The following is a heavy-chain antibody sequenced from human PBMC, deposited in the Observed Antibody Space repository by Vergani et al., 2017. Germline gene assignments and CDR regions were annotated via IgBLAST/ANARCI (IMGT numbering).Heavy chain of an antibody. J-gene: IGHJ4*02. CDR3: AVRPRVNLVGREIVTKRTFDY. CDR2: INNDGHT. CDR1: GESFSSFY. V-gene: IGHV4-34*02. D-gene: IGHD2-8*02. Sequence: QVQLQQWGAGVVKPSGTLSLTCAFFGESFSSFYWSWIRQPPGKGLEWIGEINNDGHTNYNPSLESRVTVSRETAKNQFSLNLMSVTAADTAMYYCAVRPRVNLVGREIVTKRTFDYWSQGSLVTVSS.